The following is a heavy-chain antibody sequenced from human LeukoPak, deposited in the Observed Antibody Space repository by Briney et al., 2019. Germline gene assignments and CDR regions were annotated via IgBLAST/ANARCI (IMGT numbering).Heavy chain of an antibody. Sequence: SETLSLTCTVSGDSISTYYWSWIRQPPGKGLGWTAYINHKGSTTSNPSLRSRVTISVDTSRNQFSLKLSSVTAADTAVYYCARSRSGYSYDHAAFEIWGQGTMVTVSS. J-gene: IGHJ3*02. V-gene: IGHV4-59*01. CDR1: GDSISTYY. CDR2: INHKGST. D-gene: IGHD5-18*01. CDR3: ARSRSGYSYDHAAFEI.